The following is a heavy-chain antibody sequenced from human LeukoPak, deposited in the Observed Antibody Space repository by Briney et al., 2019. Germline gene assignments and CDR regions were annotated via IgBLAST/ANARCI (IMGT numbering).Heavy chain of an antibody. CDR2: IYTSGST. J-gene: IGHJ6*03. CDR1: GGSISSGSYY. CDR3: ARDGMGYYDSSGYYYGIYYYYYMDV. Sequence: TLSLTCTVSGGSISSGSYYWSWIRQPAGKGLEWIGRIYTSGSTNYNPSLKSRVTISVDTSKNQFSLKLSSVTAADTAVYYCARDGMGYYDSSGYYYGIYYYYYMDVWGKGTTVTVSS. V-gene: IGHV4-61*02. D-gene: IGHD3-22*01.